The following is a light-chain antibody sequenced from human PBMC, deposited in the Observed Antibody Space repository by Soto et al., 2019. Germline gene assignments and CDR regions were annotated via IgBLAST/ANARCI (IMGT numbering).Light chain of an antibody. CDR1: QSVSNND. Sequence: EIVLTQSPGTLSLSPGERATLACRASQSVSNNDLAWYQQKPGQAPRLLIHGSSNRATGIPARFSGSGSGTDFTLTISRLEPEDFAMYYCQHYGGSSPRFTCGPGTKVDI. V-gene: IGKV3-20*01. J-gene: IGKJ3*01. CDR2: GSS. CDR3: QHYGGSSPRFT.